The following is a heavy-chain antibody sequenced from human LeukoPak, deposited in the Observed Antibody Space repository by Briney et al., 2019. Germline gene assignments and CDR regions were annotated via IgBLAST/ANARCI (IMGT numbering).Heavy chain of an antibody. CDR1: GGSISSGDYY. CDR3: ARYYCSATNCPGIDY. V-gene: IGHV4-30-4*01. Sequence: PSQTLSLTCTVSGGSISSGDYYWTWIRQPPGKGLEWIGYIYYSGSTYYNPSLKSRLTISVDTSKNQFSLRLSSVTAADTAVYYCARYYCSATNCPGIDYWGQGTLVTVSS. J-gene: IGHJ4*02. D-gene: IGHD2-2*01. CDR2: IYYSGST.